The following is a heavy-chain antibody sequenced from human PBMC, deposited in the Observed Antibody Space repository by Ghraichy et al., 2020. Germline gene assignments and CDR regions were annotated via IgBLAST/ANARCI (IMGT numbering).Heavy chain of an antibody. CDR2: ISGSGDST. Sequence: ETLSLTCAASGFTFSSYTMTWVRQAPGKGLEWVSSISGSGDSTYYADSVKGRVTISRDNSKNTLYLQMNSLRAEDAAVYYCAKCADGGYACPFDIWGQGTMVTVSS. CDR1: GFTFSSYT. V-gene: IGHV3-23*01. J-gene: IGHJ3*02. CDR3: AKCADGGYACPFDI. D-gene: IGHD5-12*01.